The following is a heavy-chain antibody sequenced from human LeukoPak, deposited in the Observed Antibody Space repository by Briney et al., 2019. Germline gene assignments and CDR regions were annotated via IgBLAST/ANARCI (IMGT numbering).Heavy chain of an antibody. Sequence: ASVKVSCKASGYTFTSYYMHWVRQAPGQGLEWMGIINPSGGSTSYAQKFQGRVTITRDMSTSTVYMELSSLRSEDTAVYYCARLPVGAIYFDDYWGQGTLVTVSS. J-gene: IGHJ4*02. V-gene: IGHV1-46*01. CDR3: ARLPVGAIYFDDY. D-gene: IGHD1-26*01. CDR2: INPSGGST. CDR1: GYTFTSYY.